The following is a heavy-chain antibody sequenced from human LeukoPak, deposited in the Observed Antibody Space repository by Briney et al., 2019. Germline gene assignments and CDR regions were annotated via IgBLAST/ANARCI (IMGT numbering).Heavy chain of an antibody. CDR2: IYPRDGST. CDR1: GYTFTSNY. CDR3: AREAGIGTWIGYCSGDNCRTRFDY. D-gene: IGHD2-15*01. V-gene: IGHV1-46*01. Sequence: ASVKVSCKASGYTFTSNYIHWVRQAPGQGLEWMGMIYPRDGSTSYAQKFQGRVTVTRDTSTSTVYMELSSLRSDDTALYFCAREAGIGTWIGYCSGDNCRTRFDYWGQGTPVTVSS. J-gene: IGHJ4*02.